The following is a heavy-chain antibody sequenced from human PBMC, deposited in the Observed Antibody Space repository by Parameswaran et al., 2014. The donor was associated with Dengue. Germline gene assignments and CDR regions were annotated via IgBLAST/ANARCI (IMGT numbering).Heavy chain of an antibody. CDR3: ARRHYVDKSGYYQKFGY. J-gene: IGHJ4*02. Sequence: VRQAPGKGLEWVSAIGGTSGNTFYADSAKGRFTISRDNSRNILYLQMNSLRAEDTAVYYCARRHYVDKSGYYQKFGYWGQGTLVTVSS. V-gene: IGHV3-23*01. CDR2: IGGTSGNT. D-gene: IGHD3-22*01.